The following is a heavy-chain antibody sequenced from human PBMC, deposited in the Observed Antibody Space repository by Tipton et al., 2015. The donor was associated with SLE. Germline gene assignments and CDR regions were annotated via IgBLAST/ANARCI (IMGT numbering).Heavy chain of an antibody. D-gene: IGHD3-22*01. J-gene: IGHJ4*02. CDR3: ARDAGGVDDTSGFDF. CDR2: INPNSDGT. Sequence: QLVQSGADVKKPGASVKVSCKASGYTFTDYYIHWVRLAPGQGLEWMGRINPNSDGTDYAQKFQGRVTMTRDTSINIGYMELRGLRSYDTAVYYCARDAGGVDDTSGFDFWGQGTLVTVSS. V-gene: IGHV1-2*06. CDR1: GYTFTDYY.